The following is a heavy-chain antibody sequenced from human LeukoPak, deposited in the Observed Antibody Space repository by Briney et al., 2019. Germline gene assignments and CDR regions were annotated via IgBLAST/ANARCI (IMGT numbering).Heavy chain of an antibody. CDR2: ISGSGLST. Sequence: QSGGSLRLSCAASGCTFSSYAMSWVRQAPGKGLEWVSAISGSGLSTYYADSVKGRFSISRDNSKNTLYLQMNSLRAEDTAVYNCAKAYASGSYFIDDAFDIWGQGTMVTASS. J-gene: IGHJ3*02. CDR3: AKAYASGSYFIDDAFDI. D-gene: IGHD3-10*01. CDR1: GCTFSSYA. V-gene: IGHV3-23*01.